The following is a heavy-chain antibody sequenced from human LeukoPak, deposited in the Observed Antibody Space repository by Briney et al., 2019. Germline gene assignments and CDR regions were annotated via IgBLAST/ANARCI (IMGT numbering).Heavy chain of an antibody. V-gene: IGHV4-61*05. Sequence: PSETLSLTCTVSGGSISSSSYYWGWIRQPPGKGLEWIGYIYYSGSTNYNPSLKSRVTISVDTSKNQFSLKLSSVTAADTAVYYCARVIRGYSYGPLFDIWGQGTMVTVSS. CDR3: ARVIRGYSYGPLFDI. CDR2: IYYSGST. J-gene: IGHJ3*02. D-gene: IGHD5-18*01. CDR1: GGSISSSSYY.